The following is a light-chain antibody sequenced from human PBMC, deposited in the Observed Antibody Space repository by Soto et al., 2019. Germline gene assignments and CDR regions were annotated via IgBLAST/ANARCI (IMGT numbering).Light chain of an antibody. CDR3: QTWGSGTVV. J-gene: IGLJ2*01. V-gene: IGLV4-69*01. CDR2: LNSDGSH. CDR1: SGHSSYA. Sequence: QPVLTQSPSASASLGASVKLTCTLSSGHSSYAIAWHQQQPEKGPRYLMKLNSDGSHSKGDGIPDRFSGSSSGAERYLTISSLQSEDEADYYCQTWGSGTVVFDGGTQLTVL.